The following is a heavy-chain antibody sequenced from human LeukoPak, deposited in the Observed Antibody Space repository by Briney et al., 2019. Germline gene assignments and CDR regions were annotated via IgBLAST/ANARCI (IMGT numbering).Heavy chain of an antibody. J-gene: IGHJ4*02. Sequence: GGSLRLFCAASGFTFSHYGMHWVRQAPGKGLEWVAVIWSDGTNQYYADSVKGRFTISRDDSQKTVYLEMNSLRTEDTAMYYCARDAQRGFDYSNSLQYWGQGTLVTVSS. CDR2: IWSDGTNQ. V-gene: IGHV3-33*01. CDR3: ARDAQRGFDYSNSLQY. D-gene: IGHD4-11*01. CDR1: GFTFSHYG.